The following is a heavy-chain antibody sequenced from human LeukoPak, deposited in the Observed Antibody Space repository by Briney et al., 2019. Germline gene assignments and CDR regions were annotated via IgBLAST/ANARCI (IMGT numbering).Heavy chain of an antibody. D-gene: IGHD6-19*01. CDR1: GYTFTGYY. Sequence: ASVKVSCKASGYTFTGYYMHWVRLAPGQGREWMGWINPNSGGTNYAQKFQGRVTMTRDTSINKAYMELSRLRSDDTAVYYCARGWWDSSGWYVDYWGQGTLVTVSS. CDR3: ARGWWDSSGWYVDY. V-gene: IGHV1-2*02. CDR2: INPNSGGT. J-gene: IGHJ4*02.